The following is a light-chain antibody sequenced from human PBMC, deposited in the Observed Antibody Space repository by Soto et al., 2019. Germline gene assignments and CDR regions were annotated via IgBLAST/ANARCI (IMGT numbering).Light chain of an antibody. V-gene: IGLV1-44*01. CDR1: SSNIGSNT. Sequence: QSVLTQPPSASGTTGQRVSISCSGSSSNIGSNTVNWYQQLPGTAPTLLIYNNNQRPSGVPDRFSGSKSGTSASLAISGLQSEDEADYYCTTWDDSLNGPVVCGGGTKLTVL. CDR2: NNN. J-gene: IGLJ2*01. CDR3: TTWDDSLNGPVV.